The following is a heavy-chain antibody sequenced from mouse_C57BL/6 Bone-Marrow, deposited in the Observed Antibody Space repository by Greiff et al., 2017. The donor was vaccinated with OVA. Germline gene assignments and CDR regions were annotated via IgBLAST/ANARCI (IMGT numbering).Heavy chain of an antibody. CDR2: IDPSDSYT. Sequence: QVQLQQPGAELVRPGTSVKLSCKASGYTFTSYWMHWVKQRPGPGLEWIGVIDPSDSYTNYNQKFKGKATLTVDTSSSTAYMQLSSLTSEDSAVYYCARGGAYLLLQSYWYFDVWGTGTTVTVSS. CDR3: ARGGAYLLLQSYWYFDV. J-gene: IGHJ1*03. CDR1: GYTFTSYW. V-gene: IGHV1-59*01. D-gene: IGHD1-1*01.